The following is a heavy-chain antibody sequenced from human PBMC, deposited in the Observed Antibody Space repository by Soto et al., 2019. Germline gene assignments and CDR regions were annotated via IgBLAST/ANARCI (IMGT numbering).Heavy chain of an antibody. Sequence: SETLSLTCAVYGGSFSGYYWSWIRQPPGKGLEWIGEINHSGSTNYNPSLKSRVTISVDTSKNQFSLKLSSVTAADTAVYYCARGKKVYAVRGGPGRYYYMDVWGKGTTVTVSS. CDR2: INHSGST. J-gene: IGHJ6*03. D-gene: IGHD3-10*01. CDR3: ARGKKVYAVRGGPGRYYYMDV. V-gene: IGHV4-34*01. CDR1: GGSFSGYY.